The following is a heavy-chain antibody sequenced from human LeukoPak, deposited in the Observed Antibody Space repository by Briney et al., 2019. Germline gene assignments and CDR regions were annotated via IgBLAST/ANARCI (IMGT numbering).Heavy chain of an antibody. CDR3: ARGTKGSGPFY. Sequence: SSETLSLTCTVSGGSVSSGNYYWSWIRQPPGKGLDWIGDIYYSGSTNYNPSLKSRVTISVDTSKNQFSLKLTSVTAADTAVYYCARGTKGSGPFYWGQGTLVTVSS. J-gene: IGHJ4*02. CDR2: IYYSGST. V-gene: IGHV4-61*01. CDR1: GGSVSSGNYY. D-gene: IGHD2-15*01.